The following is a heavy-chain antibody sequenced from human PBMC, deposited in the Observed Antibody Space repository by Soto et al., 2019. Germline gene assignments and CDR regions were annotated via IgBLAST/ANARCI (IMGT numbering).Heavy chain of an antibody. CDR2: ISPSGVT. V-gene: IGHV4-34*01. J-gene: IGHJ3*02. Sequence: QVQLQQWGAGLLKSSETLSLTCAVSGGSFSPYCWTWIRQSPGKGLEWIGEISPSGVTQYGPSLKSLVTISVDTSKNQFSLNLNSVTAADTAVYYCARVQVRRGNGSGYLNGFDIWGQGTMVTVSS. CDR3: ARVQVRRGNGSGYLNGFDI. CDR1: GGSFSPYC. D-gene: IGHD3-3*01.